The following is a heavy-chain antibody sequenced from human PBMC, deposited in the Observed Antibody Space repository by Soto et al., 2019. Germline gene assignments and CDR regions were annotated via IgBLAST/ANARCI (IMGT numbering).Heavy chain of an antibody. V-gene: IGHV4-59*01. J-gene: IGHJ6*02. Sequence: SATLSLTCTVSGGSITSSYWSWIRRPPGKGLEWIAYIYDTGISGYTPSTSYNPSLKSRVTMSVDTSKSQFSLKLTSVTAADTAVYYCARGEDAFFYYGLDVWGQGITVTVSS. CDR3: ARGEDAFFYYGLDV. CDR1: GGSITSSY. CDR2: IYDTGISGYTPST.